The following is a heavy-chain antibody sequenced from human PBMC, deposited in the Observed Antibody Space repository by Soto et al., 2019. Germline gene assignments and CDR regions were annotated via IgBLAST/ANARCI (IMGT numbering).Heavy chain of an antibody. V-gene: IGHV4-59*01. J-gene: IGHJ6*02. Sequence: SATLSLTCTVSGGSITSSYWSWIRRPPGKGLEWIAYIYDTGISGYTPSTSYNPSLKSRVTMSVDTSKSQFSLKLTSVTAADTAVYYCARGEDAFFYYGLDVWGQGITVTVSS. CDR3: ARGEDAFFYYGLDV. CDR1: GGSITSSY. CDR2: IYDTGISGYTPST.